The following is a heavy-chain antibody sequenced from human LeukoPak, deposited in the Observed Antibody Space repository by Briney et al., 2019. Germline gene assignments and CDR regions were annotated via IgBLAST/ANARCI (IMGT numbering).Heavy chain of an antibody. CDR1: GYSFATYW. CDR3: ARGSSWSPHLFDY. Sequence: GESLKISCKGSGYSFATYWIGWVRQMPGKGLEWMGIIYPGDSDTRYSPSFQGQVTISADKSISTAYLQWSSLKASDTAMYYCARGSSWSPHLFDYWGQGTLVTVSS. J-gene: IGHJ4*02. D-gene: IGHD6-13*01. CDR2: IYPGDSDT. V-gene: IGHV5-51*01.